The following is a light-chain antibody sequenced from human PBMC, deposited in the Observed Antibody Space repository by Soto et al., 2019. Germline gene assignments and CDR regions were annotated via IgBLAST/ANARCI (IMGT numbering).Light chain of an antibody. CDR2: EVT. Sequence: QSVLTQPASVSGSPGQSIAISCTGTSSDLGAYDYVSWYQQQPDKAPKLIIYEVTTRPSGVSNRFSGSKSGNTASLTISGLQAEDEADYYCSSHTSANTRVFGTGTKLTVL. CDR3: SSHTSANTRV. CDR1: SSDLGAYDY. J-gene: IGLJ1*01. V-gene: IGLV2-14*01.